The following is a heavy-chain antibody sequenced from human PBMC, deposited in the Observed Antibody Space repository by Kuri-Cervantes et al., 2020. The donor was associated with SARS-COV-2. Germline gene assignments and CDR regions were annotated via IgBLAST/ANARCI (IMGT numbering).Heavy chain of an antibody. CDR1: GSTFRRYA. D-gene: IGHD2-8*01. CDR3: ARAGWAPGCTNGVCYTPYFDY. J-gene: IGHJ4*02. Sequence: SVKLARQASGSTFRRYANRWMRQAPGQGLEWMGGIIPIFGTANYAQKFQGRVTITADESTSTAYMELSSLRSEDTAVYYCARAGWAPGCTNGVCYTPYFDYWGQGTLVTVSS. CDR2: IIPIFGTA. V-gene: IGHV1-69*13.